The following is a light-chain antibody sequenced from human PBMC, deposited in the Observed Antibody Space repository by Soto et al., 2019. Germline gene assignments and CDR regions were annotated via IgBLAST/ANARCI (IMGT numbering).Light chain of an antibody. Sequence: EIVMTQSPATLSVSPGERATLSCRASQSVSNNLAWYQKKPGQAPRLLIYGASTRATGIPARFSGSGSGTEFTLTISRLEPEDFAVYYCQQYGSSPWTFGQGTKVEIK. CDR1: QSVSNN. CDR2: GAS. V-gene: IGKV3-15*01. CDR3: QQYGSSPWT. J-gene: IGKJ1*01.